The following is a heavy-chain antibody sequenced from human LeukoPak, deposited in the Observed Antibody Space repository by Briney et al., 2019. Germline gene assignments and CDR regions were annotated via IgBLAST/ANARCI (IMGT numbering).Heavy chain of an antibody. V-gene: IGHV4-39*01. CDR3: ASGYCSGGSCSPPFDY. CDR1: GGSISSSSYY. J-gene: IGHJ4*02. D-gene: IGHD2-15*01. CDR2: IYYSGST. Sequence: PSETLSLTCTVSGGSISSSSYYWGWIRQPPGKGLEWIGSIYYSGSTYYNPSLKSRVTISVDTSKNQFSLKLSSVTAADTAVYYCASGYCSGGSCSPPFDYWGQGTLVTVSS.